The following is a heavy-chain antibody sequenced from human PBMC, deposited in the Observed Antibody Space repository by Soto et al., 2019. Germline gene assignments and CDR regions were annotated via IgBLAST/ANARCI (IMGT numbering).Heavy chain of an antibody. CDR1: GDSVSSSSAV. CDR3: VKFESHWRDEY. Sequence: SQTLSLTCGISGDSVSSSSAVWNWIRQSPSRGLEWLGRTYYRSKWFYESAVSVRSRIVINPDTSGNHFSLHLTSVTPEDTAVYYCVKFESHWRDEYWGQGTVVTVSS. D-gene: IGHD1-1*01. V-gene: IGHV6-1*01. J-gene: IGHJ4*02. CDR2: TYYRSKWFY.